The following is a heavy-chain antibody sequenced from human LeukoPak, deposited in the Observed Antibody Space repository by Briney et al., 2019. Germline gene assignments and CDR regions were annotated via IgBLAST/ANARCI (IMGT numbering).Heavy chain of an antibody. D-gene: IGHD3-16*01. Sequence: SGTLSLTCTVSVGSISTYYWAWIRQSPGKGLEWIGSITGSGSTYYNPSLESRVTISLDTSKNQFSLKLSSVTSADTAVYYCARHYGPWGQGTLVTVSS. J-gene: IGHJ5*02. CDR2: ITGSGST. V-gene: IGHV4-39*01. CDR1: VGSISTYY. CDR3: ARHYGP.